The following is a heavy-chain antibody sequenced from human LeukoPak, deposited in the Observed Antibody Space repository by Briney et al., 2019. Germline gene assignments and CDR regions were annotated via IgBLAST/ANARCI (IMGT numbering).Heavy chain of an antibody. J-gene: IGHJ5*02. V-gene: IGHV3-53*01. Sequence: LAGGSLRLSCAASGFTVSSNYMSWVRQAPGKGLEWVSVIYSGGSTYYADSVKGRFTISRGNSKNTLYLQMNSLRAEDTAVYYCARGPRSDHWGQGTLVTVSS. CDR1: GFTVSSNY. CDR3: ARGPRSDH. CDR2: IYSGGST.